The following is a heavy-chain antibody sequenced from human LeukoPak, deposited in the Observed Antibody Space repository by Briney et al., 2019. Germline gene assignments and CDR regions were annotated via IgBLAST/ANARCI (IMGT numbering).Heavy chain of an antibody. CDR3: TRRYSSSSKRDAFDI. CDR2: IRSKAYGGTT. D-gene: IGHD6-6*01. CDR1: GFTFGDYA. V-gene: IGHV3-49*04. Sequence: GGSLRLSCTASGFTFGDYAMSWVRQAPGKGLEWVGFIRSKAYGGTTEYAASVKGRFTISRDDSKSIAYLQMNSLKTEDTAVYYCTRRYSSSSKRDAFDIWGQGTMVTVSS. J-gene: IGHJ3*02.